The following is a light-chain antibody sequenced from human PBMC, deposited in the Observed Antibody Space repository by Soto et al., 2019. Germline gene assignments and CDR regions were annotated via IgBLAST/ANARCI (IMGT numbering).Light chain of an antibody. V-gene: IGKV3-20*01. CDR1: QSVNSNY. J-gene: IGKJ2*01. CDR3: HQYGLSPRHP. Sequence: EIVLTQSPGTLSLSPGERATLSCRASQSVNSNYLAWYQQKPGQAPRLLIYGASSRATGVPNRFSGSGSGTDFTLTINSLEPEDCAVYYCHQYGLSPRHPFGQGTSLEIK. CDR2: GAS.